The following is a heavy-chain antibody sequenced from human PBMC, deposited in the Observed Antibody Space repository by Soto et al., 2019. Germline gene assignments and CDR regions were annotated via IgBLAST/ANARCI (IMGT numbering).Heavy chain of an antibody. J-gene: IGHJ6*02. CDR3: ARDGTYGGYSTSMDV. CDR2: ISSSSSYI. V-gene: IGHV3-21*01. CDR1: GFNFSSYS. D-gene: IGHD5-12*01. Sequence: GGSLRLCCAASGFNFSSYSMNWVRQAPEKGLEWVSSISSSSSYIYYADSVKGRFTISRDNAKNSLYLQMNSLRAEDTAVYYCARDGTYGGYSTSMDVWGQGTTVTVSS.